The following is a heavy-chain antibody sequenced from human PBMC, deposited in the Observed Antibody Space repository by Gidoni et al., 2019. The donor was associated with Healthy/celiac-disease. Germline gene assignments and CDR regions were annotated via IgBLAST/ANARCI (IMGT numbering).Heavy chain of an antibody. CDR1: GYTFTSYA. V-gene: IGHV1-3*01. J-gene: IGHJ4*02. CDR3: ARCKGSSSPVRLDY. D-gene: IGHD6-6*01. Sequence: QVQLVQSGAEVKKPGASVKVSCKASGYTFTSYAIHWVRQAPGQRLEWMGWIIAGHGYTKYSQKFQGRVTITRDTSASTAYMELSSLRSEDTAVYYCARCKGSSSPVRLDYWGQGTLVTVSS. CDR2: IIAGHGYT.